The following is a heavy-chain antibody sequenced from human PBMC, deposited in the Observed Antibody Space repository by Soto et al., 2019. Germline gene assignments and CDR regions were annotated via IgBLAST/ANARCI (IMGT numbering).Heavy chain of an antibody. CDR3: ARHFGYDVFVKSGGGFDS. Sequence: PSETLSLTCTVSGGSISRSSYYWGWIRQPPGKRLEWIGIIHYSGSTYYNPSLKNRVTFSVDTSKKQISLKLTSVTAADTAMYYFARHFGYDVFVKSGGGFDSWGQGTLVTVSS. CDR2: IHYSGST. J-gene: IGHJ4*02. CDR1: GGSISRSSYY. D-gene: IGHD3-9*01. V-gene: IGHV4-39*01.